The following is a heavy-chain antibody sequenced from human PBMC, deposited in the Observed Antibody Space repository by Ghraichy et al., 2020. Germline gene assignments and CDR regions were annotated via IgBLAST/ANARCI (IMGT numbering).Heavy chain of an antibody. Sequence: GESLNISCAASGFTFSSYGMHWVRQAPGKGLEWVAVIWYDGSNKYYADSVKGRFTISRDNSKNTLYLQMNSLRAEDTAVYYCARDRVLGATGNVFDYWGQGTLVTVSS. V-gene: IGHV3-33*01. D-gene: IGHD1-26*01. J-gene: IGHJ4*02. CDR2: IWYDGSNK. CDR1: GFTFSSYG. CDR3: ARDRVLGATGNVFDY.